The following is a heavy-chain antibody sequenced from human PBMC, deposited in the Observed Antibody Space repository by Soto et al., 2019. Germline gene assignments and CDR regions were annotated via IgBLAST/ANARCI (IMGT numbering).Heavy chain of an antibody. Sequence: PSETLSLTCTVSGGSIRSYTWSWIRQPPGKGLEWIGYIFDSGSTNYSPSLKSRVTISVDTSKNQFSLKLSSVTAADTAVYYCARGLYDSGRPPTDYWGQGTLVTVSS. V-gene: IGHV4-59*01. J-gene: IGHJ4*02. CDR2: IFDSGST. CDR3: ARGLYDSGRPPTDY. D-gene: IGHD3-10*01. CDR1: GGSIRSYT.